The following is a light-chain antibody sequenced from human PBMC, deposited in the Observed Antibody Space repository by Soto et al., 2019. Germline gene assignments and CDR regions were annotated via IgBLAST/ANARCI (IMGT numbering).Light chain of an antibody. J-gene: IGLJ1*01. CDR2: TNS. CDR3: QSYDSSLSGYV. V-gene: IGLV1-40*01. CDR1: SSNIGAGYD. Sequence: QSVLTQPPSVSGAPGQRVTISCTGSSSNIGAGYDVHWYQHLPGTAPKLLIYTNSNRPSGVPDRFSGSKSGTSASLAITGLQAEDEADFYYQSYDSSLSGYVFGTGTKLTVL.